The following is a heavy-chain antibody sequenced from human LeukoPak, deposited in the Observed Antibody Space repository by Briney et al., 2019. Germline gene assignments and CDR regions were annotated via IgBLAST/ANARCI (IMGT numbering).Heavy chain of an antibody. V-gene: IGHV3-7*01. D-gene: IGHD1-7*01. CDR2: IKQDGSDK. CDR1: GFTFSSYW. CDR3: ATNWNYRFDY. Sequence: HPGGSLRLSFAASGFTFSSYWMSWVRQAPGKGLEWVANIKQDGSDKHYVDSVKGRFTISRDNAKNSLYLQMNSLRAEDTAVYYCATNWNYRFDYWGQGTLVAVSS. J-gene: IGHJ4*02.